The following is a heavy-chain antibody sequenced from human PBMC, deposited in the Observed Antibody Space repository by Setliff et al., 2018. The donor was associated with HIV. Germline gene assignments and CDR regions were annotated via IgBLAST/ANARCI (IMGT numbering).Heavy chain of an antibody. D-gene: IGHD6-19*01. V-gene: IGHV4-4*02. CDR1: GDSVSSSNW. CDR3: ARGLWSSGGPIYFDF. J-gene: IGHJ4*02. CDR2: IDHGGST. Sequence: SETLSLTCAVSGDSVSSSNWWNWVRQPPGKGLEWIGEIDHGGSTNYNPSLKSRVTISVDKSKNQFSLKMNSVTAADTAVYYCARGLWSSGGPIYFDFWGQGTLVTVSS.